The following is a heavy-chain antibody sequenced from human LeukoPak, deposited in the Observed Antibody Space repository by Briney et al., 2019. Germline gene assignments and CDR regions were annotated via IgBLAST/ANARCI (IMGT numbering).Heavy chain of an antibody. D-gene: IGHD3-10*01. J-gene: IGHJ4*02. CDR1: GGSISSSNW. Sequence: SETLSLTCAVSGGSISSSNWWSWVRQPPGKGLEWIGEIYHSGSTNYNPSLKSRVTISVDKSKNQFSLKLSSVTAADTAVYYCAGRTDYYGSGSYSYWGQGTLVTVSS. V-gene: IGHV4-4*02. CDR3: AGRTDYYGSGSYSY. CDR2: IYHSGST.